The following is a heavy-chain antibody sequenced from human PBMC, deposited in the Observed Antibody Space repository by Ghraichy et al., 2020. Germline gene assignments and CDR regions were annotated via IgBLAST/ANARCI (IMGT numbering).Heavy chain of an antibody. V-gene: IGHV3-53*01. CDR1: GFTVSSNY. CDR2: IYSGGST. Sequence: GGSLRLSCAASGFTVSSNYMSWVRQAPGKGLEWVSVIYSGGSTYYADSVKGRFTISRDNSKNTLYLQMNSLRAEDTAVYYCARSSGWYPYFQHWGQGTLVTVSS. CDR3: ARSSGWYPYFQH. D-gene: IGHD6-19*01. J-gene: IGHJ1*01.